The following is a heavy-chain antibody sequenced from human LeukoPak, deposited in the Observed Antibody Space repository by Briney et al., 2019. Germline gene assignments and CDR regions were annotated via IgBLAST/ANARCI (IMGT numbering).Heavy chain of an antibody. CDR1: GGSISGYF. CDR3: ARDSEYQLLFHRFDP. Sequence: SETLSLACTVSGGSISGYFWSWIRKPAGKGLEGIGRIYTSGSTNYNPSLKSRVTISVDKSKNQFSLKLTAVTAADTAVYYCARDSEYQLLFHRFDPWGQGTMVTVSS. V-gene: IGHV4-4*07. CDR2: IYTSGST. J-gene: IGHJ5*02. D-gene: IGHD2-2*01.